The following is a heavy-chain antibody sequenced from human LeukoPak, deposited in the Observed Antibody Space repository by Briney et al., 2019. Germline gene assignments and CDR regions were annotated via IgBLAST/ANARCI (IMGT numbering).Heavy chain of an antibody. Sequence: SETLSLTCTVSGGSISSYYWSWIRQPAGKGLEWIGRIYSGGSTSYNPSLKSRVTISVDTSKNQFSLKLSSVTAADTAIYCCAREGSIYYYDSSGYLGYWGQGTLVAVSS. CDR3: AREGSIYYYDSSGYLGY. J-gene: IGHJ4*02. V-gene: IGHV4-4*07. CDR1: GGSISSYY. D-gene: IGHD3-22*01. CDR2: IYSGGST.